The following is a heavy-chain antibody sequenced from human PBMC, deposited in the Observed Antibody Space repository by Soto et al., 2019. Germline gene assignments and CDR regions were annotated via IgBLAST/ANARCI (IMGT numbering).Heavy chain of an antibody. CDR1: GFTFSSYA. Sequence: QVQLVESGGGVVQPGRSLRLSCAASGFTFSSYAMHWVRQAPGKGLEWVAVISYDGSNKYYADSVKGRFTISRDNYKNTLYLQMNSLRAEDTAVYYCARDVAGTVRYYFDYWGQGTLVTVSS. V-gene: IGHV3-30-3*01. D-gene: IGHD6-19*01. CDR2: ISYDGSNK. J-gene: IGHJ4*02. CDR3: ARDVAGTVRYYFDY.